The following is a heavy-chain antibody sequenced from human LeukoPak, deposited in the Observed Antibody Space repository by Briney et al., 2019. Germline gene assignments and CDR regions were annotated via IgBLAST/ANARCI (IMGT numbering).Heavy chain of an antibody. CDR3: ARHPANSPFDY. Sequence: SLTCGVSGGSISSTNWWSWVRXPPGQGLEWIGEISLTGETNYNPSLNGRVTMSLDESRNQLSLDLTSVTAADTAMYYCARHPANSPFDYWGQGTLVTVSS. V-gene: IGHV4-4*02. J-gene: IGHJ4*02. CDR1: GGSISSTNW. CDR2: ISLTGET. D-gene: IGHD5-18*01.